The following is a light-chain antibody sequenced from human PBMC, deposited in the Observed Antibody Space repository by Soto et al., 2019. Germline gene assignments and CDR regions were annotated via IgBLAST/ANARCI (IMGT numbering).Light chain of an antibody. CDR3: HHYGSS. J-gene: IGKJ4*01. CDR2: GAS. CDR1: QSVNSKY. V-gene: IGKV3-20*01. Sequence: EVGWTQSRGTLSLSPGERASLSCRASQSVNSKYLAWYQQKPGQAPRLVIYGASNRATGLPDRFSGSGSGTDFTLTISRLEPEDFAFYYCHHYGSSFGGGTKV.